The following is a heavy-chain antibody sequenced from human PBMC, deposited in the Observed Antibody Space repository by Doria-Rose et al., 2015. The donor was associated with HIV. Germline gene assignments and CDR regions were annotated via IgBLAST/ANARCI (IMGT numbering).Heavy chain of an antibody. CDR2: TFSDDER. CDR3: ARIKSSRWYHKYYFDF. J-gene: IGHJ4*02. Sequence: QESGPVLVKPTETLTLTCTVSGVSLSSPGMGVSWIRQPPGKAPEWLANTFSDDERSYKTSLKSRLTISRGTSKSQVVLTMTDMDPVDTATYYCARIKSSRWYHKYYFDFWGQGTLVIVSA. D-gene: IGHD6-13*01. CDR1: GVSLSSPGMG. V-gene: IGHV2-26*01.